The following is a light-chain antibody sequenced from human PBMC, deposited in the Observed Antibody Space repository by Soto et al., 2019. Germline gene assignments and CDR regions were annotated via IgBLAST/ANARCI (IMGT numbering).Light chain of an antibody. CDR2: SAD. CDR3: LLFDGGAWV. V-gene: IGLV7-43*01. CDR1: SGAVTSAYY. Sequence: QTVVTQEPSMTVSPGGTVTLTCASTSGAVTSAYYPNWFQQKPGQPPRALIYSADNKHSWTPARFSGSLLGGKAALTLSGVQPEDEAEYYCLLFDGGAWVFGGGTKLTVL. J-gene: IGLJ3*02.